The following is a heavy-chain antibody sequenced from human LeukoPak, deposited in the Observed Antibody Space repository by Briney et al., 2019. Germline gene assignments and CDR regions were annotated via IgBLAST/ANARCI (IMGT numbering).Heavy chain of an antibody. CDR2: ISGSGGST. D-gene: IGHD3/OR15-3a*01. Sequence: AGYLCRSCAASTFTFSSYAMSWVGQAPGKGLEWVLAISGSGGSTSYADSVKGPFTISRDTSKNTLYLQMNSLRAADVDVYYCAKDSDWGFVYWRQGTLVTDSS. J-gene: IGHJ4*02. CDR3: AKDSDWGFVY. V-gene: IGHV3-23*01. CDR1: TFTFSSYA.